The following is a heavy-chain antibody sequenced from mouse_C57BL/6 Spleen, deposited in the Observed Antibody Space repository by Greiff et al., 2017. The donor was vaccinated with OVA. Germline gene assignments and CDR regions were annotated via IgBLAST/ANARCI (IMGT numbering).Heavy chain of an antibody. CDR2: IYPGDGDT. V-gene: IGHV1-82*01. Sequence: VQLKQSGPELVKPGASVKISCKASGYAFSSSWMNWVKQRPGKGLEWIGRIYPGDGDTNYNGKFKGKATLTADKSSSTAYMQLSSLTSEDSAVYFCARSGGYSFDYWGQGTTLTVSS. CDR3: ARSGGYSFDY. D-gene: IGHD3-1*01. CDR1: GYAFSSSW. J-gene: IGHJ2*01.